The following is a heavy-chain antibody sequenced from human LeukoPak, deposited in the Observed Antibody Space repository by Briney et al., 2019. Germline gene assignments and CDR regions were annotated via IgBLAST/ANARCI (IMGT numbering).Heavy chain of an antibody. CDR3: ASRWSEYSSSYDY. D-gene: IGHD6-13*01. Sequence: SSVKVSCKASGGTFSSYAISWVRQAPGQGLEWMGGIIPIFGTANYAQKFQGRVTITTDESTSTAYMELSSLRSEDTAVYYCASRWSEYSSSYDYWGQGTLVTVSS. V-gene: IGHV1-69*05. CDR2: IIPIFGTA. CDR1: GGTFSSYA. J-gene: IGHJ4*02.